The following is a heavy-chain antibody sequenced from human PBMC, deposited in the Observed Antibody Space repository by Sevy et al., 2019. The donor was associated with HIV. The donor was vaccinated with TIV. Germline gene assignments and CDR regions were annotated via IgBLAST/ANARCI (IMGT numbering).Heavy chain of an antibody. CDR1: GFTFSDYY. CDR2: ISSSGSTI. D-gene: IGHD2-21*02. V-gene: IGHV3-11*01. CDR3: ARDHDVVVTDDAFDI. Sequence: GGSLRLSCAASGFTFSDYYMSWIRQAPGKGLEWVSYISSSGSTIYYADSLKGRFTISRDNAKNSLYLQMNSLRAEDSSVYYCARDHDVVVTDDAFDIWGQGTMVTVSS. J-gene: IGHJ3*02.